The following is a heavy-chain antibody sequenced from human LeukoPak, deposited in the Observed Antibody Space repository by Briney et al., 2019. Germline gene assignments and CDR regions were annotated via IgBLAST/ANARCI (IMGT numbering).Heavy chain of an antibody. Sequence: GGSLRLSCAASGFTVSSNYMTWVRQAPGKGLECVSVIYSGGSTYYTGSVKGRFTISRDNSKNTLYLQMNSLRAEDTAVYYCARDSGYDSSGYFYYWGQGTLVTVSS. D-gene: IGHD3-22*01. V-gene: IGHV3-53*01. CDR3: ARDSGYDSSGYFYY. CDR2: IYSGGST. CDR1: GFTVSSNY. J-gene: IGHJ4*02.